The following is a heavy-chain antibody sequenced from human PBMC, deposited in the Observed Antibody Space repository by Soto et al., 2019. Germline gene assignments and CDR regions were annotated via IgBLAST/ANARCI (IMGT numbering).Heavy chain of an antibody. Sequence: GGSLRLSCAASGFSFSNYGIHWVRQAPGKGLEWVALISYDGSDEYYAVSVKGRFTISRDNSKNTLYLQMNSLRPEDTAVYYCAKDPYSSTVNWFEFWGPGSLVTVSS. CDR3: AKDPYSSTVNWFEF. CDR1: GFSFSNYG. J-gene: IGHJ5*01. CDR2: ISYDGSDE. V-gene: IGHV3-30*18. D-gene: IGHD6-19*01.